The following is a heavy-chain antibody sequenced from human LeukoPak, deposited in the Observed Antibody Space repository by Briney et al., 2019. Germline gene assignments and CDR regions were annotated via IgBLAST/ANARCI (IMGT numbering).Heavy chain of an antibody. Sequence: SVKVSCTASGGTFSSYAISWVRQAPGQGLEWMGGIVPIFGTANYAQKFQGRVTITADESTSTAYMELSSLRSEDTAVYYCAAKPVYDSSGQDQIDYWGQGTLVTVSS. CDR3: AAKPVYDSSGQDQIDY. V-gene: IGHV1-69*13. CDR2: IVPIFGTA. J-gene: IGHJ4*02. CDR1: GGTFSSYA. D-gene: IGHD3-22*01.